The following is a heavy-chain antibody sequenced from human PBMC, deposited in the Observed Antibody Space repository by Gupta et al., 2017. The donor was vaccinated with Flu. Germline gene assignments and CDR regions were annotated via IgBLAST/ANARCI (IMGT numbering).Heavy chain of an antibody. CDR2: ISGSGIGT. Sequence: SLVMTWVRQAPGKGLEWVATISGSGIGTYYADSVKGRFIISRDNSRNTLHLQMNSLRAEDTAVYYCAKDSLYVAPNYGMDAWGQGTTVTVSS. J-gene: IGHJ6*02. CDR1: SLV. CDR3: AKDSLYVAPNYGMDA. D-gene: IGHD3-10*02. V-gene: IGHV3-23*01.